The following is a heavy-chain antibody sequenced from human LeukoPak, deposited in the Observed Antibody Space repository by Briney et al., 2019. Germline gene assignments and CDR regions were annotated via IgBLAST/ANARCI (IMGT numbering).Heavy chain of an antibody. CDR1: GYTFTSYG. CDR2: TSAYKGNT. V-gene: IGHV1-18*01. D-gene: IGHD1-26*01. J-gene: IGHJ4*02. Sequence: GASVTVSCKASGYTFTSYGISWVRHAPEEGRGWMGWTSAYKGNTNYAQKLEGTVTLTTDTSTSTASMESRSLRSDDTSVCYCARDGGVGANTPIDYWGQGTLVTVSS. CDR3: ARDGGVGANTPIDY.